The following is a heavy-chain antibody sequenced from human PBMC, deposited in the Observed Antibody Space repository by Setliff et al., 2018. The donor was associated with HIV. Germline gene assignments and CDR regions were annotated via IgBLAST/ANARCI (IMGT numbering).Heavy chain of an antibody. Sequence: SETLSLTCSVSGGSIISDIFYWGWIRQPPGKGLEWIGSIYPGSTKCNPSLRSRLTMSIDASKNQFSLNLRSVTAADTATYYCARGNYYASGLDYWGQGTLVTVSS. CDR2: IYPGST. V-gene: IGHV4-39*07. CDR3: ARGNYYASGLDY. D-gene: IGHD3-10*01. CDR1: GGSIISDIFY. J-gene: IGHJ4*02.